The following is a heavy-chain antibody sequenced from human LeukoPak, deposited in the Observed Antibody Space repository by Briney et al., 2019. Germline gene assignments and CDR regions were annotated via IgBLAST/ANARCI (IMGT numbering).Heavy chain of an antibody. D-gene: IGHD2-2*01. CDR1: GFTFSSYE. CDR3: ARGDCSSTSCYFYYYYYGMDV. J-gene: IGHJ6*02. CDR2: ISSSGSTI. V-gene: IGHV3-48*03. Sequence: PGGSLRLSCAASGFTFSSYEMNWVRQAPGKGLEWVSYISSSGSTIYYADSVKGRFTISRDNAKNSLYLQMNSLRAEDTAVYYCARGDCSSTSCYFYYYYYGMDVWGQGTTVTVSS.